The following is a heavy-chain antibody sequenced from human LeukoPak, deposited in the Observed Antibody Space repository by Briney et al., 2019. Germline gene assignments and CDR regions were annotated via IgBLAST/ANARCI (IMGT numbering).Heavy chain of an antibody. V-gene: IGHV1-18*01. Sequence: ASVKASCKASGYTFTYYGITWVRQARGQGLEWMGWIRGYEGSTKYAQNFQGRVTKTIDTSTSTAYMDLRSLISDDTAIYFCARSDLSTITAGPFNYWGQGTLVAVSS. CDR3: ARSDLSTITAGPFNY. D-gene: IGHD5-24*01. J-gene: IGHJ4*02. CDR2: IRGYEGST. CDR1: GYTFTYYG.